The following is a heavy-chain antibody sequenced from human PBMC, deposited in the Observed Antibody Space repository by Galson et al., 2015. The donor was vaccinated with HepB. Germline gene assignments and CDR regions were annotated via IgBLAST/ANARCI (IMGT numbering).Heavy chain of an antibody. J-gene: IGHJ6*02. CDR3: TTGSGSSYWGMDV. CDR2: IRGKTDGGTT. Sequence: SLRLSCAASGFTVSDAWMSWVRQAPGKGLEWVGRIRGKTDGGTTDYAAPVKGRFTISRDDSQNTLYLQMNSLKTEDTAVYYCTTGSGSSYWGMDVWGQGTTVTASS. CDR1: GFTVSDAW. D-gene: IGHD1-26*01. V-gene: IGHV3-15*01.